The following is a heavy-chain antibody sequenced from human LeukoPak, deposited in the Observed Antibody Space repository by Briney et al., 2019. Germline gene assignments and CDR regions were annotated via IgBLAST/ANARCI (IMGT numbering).Heavy chain of an antibody. D-gene: IGHD3-10*01. CDR1: GGSFSGYY. Sequence: PSETLSLTCAVYGGSFSGYYWSWVRQPPGKGLEWIGEINHSGSTNYNPSLKSRVTISVDTSKNQFSLKLSSVTAADTAVYYCARHVTMVRGVIWFDPWGQGTLVTVSS. J-gene: IGHJ5*02. CDR3: ARHVTMVRGVIWFDP. V-gene: IGHV4-34*01. CDR2: INHSGST.